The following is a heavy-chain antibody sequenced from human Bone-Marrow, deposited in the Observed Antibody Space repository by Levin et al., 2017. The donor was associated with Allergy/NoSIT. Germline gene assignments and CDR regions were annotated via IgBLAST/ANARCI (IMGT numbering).Heavy chain of an antibody. D-gene: IGHD6-13*01. CDR3: ARDCPHLSYSSTWYYYYGMDV. CDR1: GFTFSNSS. CDR2: ISDSSSSI. V-gene: IGHV3-48*02. Sequence: LSLTCAASGFTFSNSSMNWVRQAPGKGLEWVSYISDSSSSIFYADSVKGRFTISSDNAKNSLFLQMNSLRDEDTAVYYCARDCPHLSYSSTWYYYYGMDVWGQGTTVTVSS. J-gene: IGHJ6*02.